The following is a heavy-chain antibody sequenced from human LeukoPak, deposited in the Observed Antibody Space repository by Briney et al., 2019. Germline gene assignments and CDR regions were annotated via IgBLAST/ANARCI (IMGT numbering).Heavy chain of an antibody. CDR3: ARDTVTTFRFRDYYYYGMDV. Sequence: GGSLRLSCAAAGFTVSANYMNWVRQAPGKGLEWVSVIYSGGSTYYADSVEGRFTISSDNSKNTLYLQMNSLRAEDTAVYYCARDTVTTFRFRDYYYYGMDVWGQGTTVTVSS. CDR1: GFTVSANY. CDR2: IYSGGST. D-gene: IGHD4-17*01. J-gene: IGHJ6*02. V-gene: IGHV3-53*01.